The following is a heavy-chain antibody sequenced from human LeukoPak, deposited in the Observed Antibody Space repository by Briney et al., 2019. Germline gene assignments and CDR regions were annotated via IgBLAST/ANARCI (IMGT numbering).Heavy chain of an antibody. V-gene: IGHV4-61*02. CDR3: ARIAGTSPYYYMDV. CDR2: IYTSGST. D-gene: IGHD6-13*01. CDR1: GGSISSGSYY. Sequence: SQTLSLTCTVSGGSISSGSYYWSWIRQPAGKGLEWIGRIYTSGSTNYNPSLKSRVTISVATYKDQFSLKLSSVAAADTAVYYCARIAGTSPYYYMDVWGKGTTVTVSS. J-gene: IGHJ6*03.